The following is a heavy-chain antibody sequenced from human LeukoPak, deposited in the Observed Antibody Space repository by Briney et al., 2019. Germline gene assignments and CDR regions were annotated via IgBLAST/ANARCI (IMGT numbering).Heavy chain of an antibody. J-gene: IGHJ4*02. D-gene: IGHD6-19*01. CDR2: ISWNSGSI. CDR3: AKDQKAVAGFFDY. CDR1: AITFSSYA. Sequence: GGSLRLSCAASAITFSSYAMSWVRQAPGKGLEWVSGISWNSGSIGYADSVKGRFTISRDNAKNSLYLQMNSLRAEDTALYYCAKDQKAVAGFFDYWGQGTLVTVSS. V-gene: IGHV3-9*01.